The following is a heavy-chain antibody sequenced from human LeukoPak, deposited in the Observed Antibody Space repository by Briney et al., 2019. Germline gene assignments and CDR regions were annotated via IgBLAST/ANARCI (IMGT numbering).Heavy chain of an antibody. CDR1: GYTFTSYY. J-gene: IGHJ4*02. V-gene: IGHV1-46*01. CDR2: INPSGGST. D-gene: IGHD2-2*01. CDR3: GVYCSSTSCYDY. Sequence: GASAKVSCKASGYTFTSYYMHWVRQAPGQGLEWMGIINPSGGSTSYAQKFQGRVTMTRDTSTSTVYMELSSLRSEDTAVYYCGVYCSSTSCYDYWGQGTLVTVSS.